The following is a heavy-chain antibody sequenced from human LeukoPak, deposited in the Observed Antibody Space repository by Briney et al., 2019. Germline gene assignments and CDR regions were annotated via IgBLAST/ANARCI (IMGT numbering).Heavy chain of an antibody. CDR2: IYYSGST. V-gene: IGHV4-39*02. Sequence: TSETLSLSCTVAGGSIRSGSHYCAWFRQPPGKGLEWIGSIYYSGSTYYNPSLENRVTISIDTSKNHFSLKLSSLSAADTSVYYCAKRDDSGGNLVDLWGQGTLVTVS. CDR1: GGSIRSGSHY. J-gene: IGHJ4*02. D-gene: IGHD3-22*01. CDR3: AKRDDSGGNLVDL.